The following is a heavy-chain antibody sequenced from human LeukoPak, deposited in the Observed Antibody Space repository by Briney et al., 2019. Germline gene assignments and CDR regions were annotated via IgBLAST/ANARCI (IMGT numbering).Heavy chain of an antibody. J-gene: IGHJ4*02. CDR1: GGSFSGYY. V-gene: IGHV4-59*10. Sequence: PSETLSLTCAVYGGSFSGYYWSWIRQPAGKGLEWIGRIYTSGSTNYNPSLKSRVTISVDTSKNQFSLKLSSVTAADTAVYYCARISYSSSWYRDYWGQGTLVTVSS. D-gene: IGHD6-13*01. CDR2: IYTSGST. CDR3: ARISYSSSWYRDY.